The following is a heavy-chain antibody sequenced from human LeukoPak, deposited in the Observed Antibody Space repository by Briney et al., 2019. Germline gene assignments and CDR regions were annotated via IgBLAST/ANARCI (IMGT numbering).Heavy chain of an antibody. CDR2: MNPNSGNT. CDR3: ARARYDSAYYFDY. V-gene: IGHV1-8*02. CDR1: GYTFTSYY. D-gene: IGHD3-22*01. Sequence: ASVKVSCKASGYTFTSYYMHWVRQATGQGLEWMGWMNPNSGNTGYAQKFQGRVTMTRNTSISTAYMELSSLRSEDTAVYYCARARYDSAYYFDYWGQGTLVTVSS. J-gene: IGHJ4*02.